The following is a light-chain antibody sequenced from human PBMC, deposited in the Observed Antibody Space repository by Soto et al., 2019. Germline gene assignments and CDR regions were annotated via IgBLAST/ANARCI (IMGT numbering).Light chain of an antibody. CDR1: SGSIASNY. CDR2: EDN. J-gene: IGLJ2*01. V-gene: IGLV6-57*04. Sequence: FMLTQPHSVSESPGKTVTISCTRSSGSIASNYVQWYQQRPGSAPTTVIYEDNQRPSGVPDRFSGSIDSSSNSASLTISGLQTEDEADYYSQSYDSSHFVVFGGGTKLTVL. CDR3: QSYDSSHFVV.